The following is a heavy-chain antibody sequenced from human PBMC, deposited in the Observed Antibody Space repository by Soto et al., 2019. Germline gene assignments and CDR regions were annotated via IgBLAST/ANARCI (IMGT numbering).Heavy chain of an antibody. J-gene: IGHJ4*02. CDR2: ISNTSSTI. D-gene: IGHD1-20*01. V-gene: IGHV3-11*01. CDR3: AKRNWIPGGGVLNL. Sequence: QAQLVESGGDLVQPGGSLRLSCAASGFTFGDFYMTWIRLAPGRGLEWISYISNTSSTIYYADSVKGRFSISRDNAENPLSRLMTGLRREDTALYYCAKRNWIPGGGVLNLWGRGTLVIVSS. CDR1: GFTFGDFY.